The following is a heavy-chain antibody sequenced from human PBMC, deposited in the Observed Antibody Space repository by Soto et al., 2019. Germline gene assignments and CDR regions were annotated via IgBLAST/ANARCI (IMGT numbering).Heavy chain of an antibody. J-gene: IGHJ4*02. V-gene: IGHV4-30-2*01. D-gene: IGHD4-17*01. CDR1: GGSISSGGYS. CDR3: ASSRTVTTFDY. CDR2: IYHSGST. Sequence: SETLSLTCAVSGGSISSGGYSWSWIRQPPGKGLEWIGYIYHSGSTYYNPSLKSRATISVDRSKNQFSLKLSSVTAADTAVYYCASSRTVTTFDYWGQGTLVTVSS.